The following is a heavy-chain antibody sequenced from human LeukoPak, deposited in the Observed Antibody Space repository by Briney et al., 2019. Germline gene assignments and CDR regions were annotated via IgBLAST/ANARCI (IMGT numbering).Heavy chain of an antibody. J-gene: IGHJ4*02. CDR1: GFTFNRYA. CDR3: AKAQELGNHEFFLFDY. CDR2: ISGSGFRT. Sequence: HPGGSLRLSCAASGFTFNRYAMNWVRQAPGKGLEWVSGISGSGFRTYYAGSVRGRFTISRDNSKNTLSLQMNSLKAVDTAVYYCAKAQELGNHEFFLFDYWGQGTLVTVSS. V-gene: IGHV3-23*01. D-gene: IGHD7-27*01.